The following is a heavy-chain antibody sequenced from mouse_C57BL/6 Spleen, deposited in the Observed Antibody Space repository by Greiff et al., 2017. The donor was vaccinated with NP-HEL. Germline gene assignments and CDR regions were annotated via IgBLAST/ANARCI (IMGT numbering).Heavy chain of an antibody. CDR3: AHYGNYDWYFDV. D-gene: IGHD2-1*01. J-gene: IGHJ1*03. CDR1: GFTFTDYY. V-gene: IGHV7-3*01. Sequence: EVKLVESGGGLVQPGGSLSLSCAASGFTFTDYYMSWVRQPPGKALEWLGFIRNKANGYTTEYSASVKGRFTISRDNSQSILYLQMNALRAEDSATYYCAHYGNYDWYFDVWGTGTTVTVSS. CDR2: IRNKANGYTT.